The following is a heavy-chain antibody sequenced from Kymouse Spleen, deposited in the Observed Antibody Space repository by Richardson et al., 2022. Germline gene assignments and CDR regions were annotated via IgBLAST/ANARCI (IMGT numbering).Heavy chain of an antibody. J-gene: IGHJ6*02. D-gene: IGHD3-9*01. CDR1: GFTFSNAW. Sequence: EVQLVESGGGLVKPGGSLRLSCAASGFTFSNAWMSWVRQAPGKGLEWVGRIKSKTDGGTTDYAAPVKGRFTISRDDSKNTLYLQMNSLKTEDTAVYYCTTDYDILTGYYNVDYYYGMDVWGQGTTVTVSS. CDR2: IKSKTDGGTT. CDR3: TTDYDILTGYYNVDYYYGMDV. V-gene: IGHV3-15*01.